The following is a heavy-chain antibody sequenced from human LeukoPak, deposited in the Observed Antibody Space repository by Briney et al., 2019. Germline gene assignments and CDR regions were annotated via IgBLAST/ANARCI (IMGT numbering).Heavy chain of an antibody. CDR3: ARGWYPHYYGMDV. CDR2: IRYDGCNK. V-gene: IGHV3-30*02. J-gene: IGHJ6*02. Sequence: GGSLRLSCAASGFTFSSYGMHWVRQAPGKGLEWVAFIRYDGCNKYYADSVKGRFTISRDNSKNTLYLQMNSLRAEDTAVYYCARGWYPHYYGMDVWGQGTTVTVSS. CDR1: GFTFSSYG. D-gene: IGHD2-15*01.